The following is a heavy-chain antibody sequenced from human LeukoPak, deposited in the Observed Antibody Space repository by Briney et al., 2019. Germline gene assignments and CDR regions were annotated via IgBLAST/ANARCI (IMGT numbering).Heavy chain of an antibody. J-gene: IGHJ4*02. Sequence: GASVKVSCKASGYTFTGYYMHWVRQAPGQGLEWMGRINPNSGGTNYAQKFQGRVTMTRDTSISTAYMELSSLRSEDTAVYYCASLSYYDSSGRYWGQGTLVTVSS. CDR3: ASLSYYDSSGRY. CDR2: INPNSGGT. CDR1: GYTFTGYY. V-gene: IGHV1-2*06. D-gene: IGHD3-22*01.